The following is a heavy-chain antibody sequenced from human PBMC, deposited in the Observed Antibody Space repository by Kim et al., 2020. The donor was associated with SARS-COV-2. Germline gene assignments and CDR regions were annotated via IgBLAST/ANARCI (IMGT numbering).Heavy chain of an antibody. V-gene: IGHV4-34*01. J-gene: IGHJ6*01. CDR1: GGSFSGYY. CDR2: INHSGST. Sequence: SETLSLTCAVYGGSFSGYYWSWIRQPPGKGLEWIGEINHSGSTNYNPSLKSRVTISVDTSKNQFSLKLSSVTAADTAVYYCARGRYYYDRSGYWNVYYY. CDR3: ARGRYYYDRSGYWNVYYY. D-gene: IGHD3-22*01.